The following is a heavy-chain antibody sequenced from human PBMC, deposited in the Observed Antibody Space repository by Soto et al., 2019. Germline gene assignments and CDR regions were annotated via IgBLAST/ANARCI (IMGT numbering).Heavy chain of an antibody. J-gene: IGHJ6*02. V-gene: IGHV4-34*01. Sequence: SETLSLTCAVYGGSFSGYYWSWIRQPPGKGLEWIGEINHSGSTNYNPSLKSRVTISVDTSKNQFSLKLSSVTAADTAVYYCARATYYDSSGYYSPTLGMDVWGQGTTVTVSS. CDR3: ARATYYDSSGYYSPTLGMDV. D-gene: IGHD3-22*01. CDR1: GGSFSGYY. CDR2: INHSGST.